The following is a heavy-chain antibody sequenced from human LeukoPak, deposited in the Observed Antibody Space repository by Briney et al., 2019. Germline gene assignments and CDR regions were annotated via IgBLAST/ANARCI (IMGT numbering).Heavy chain of an antibody. CDR2: ISYDGSNK. CDR1: GFTFSSYA. V-gene: IGHV3-30-3*01. J-gene: IGHJ4*02. Sequence: GGSLRLSCAASGFTFSSYAMHWVRQAPGKGLEWVAVISYDGSNKYYADSVKGRFTISRDNSKNTLFLQMNSLRAEDTAVYYCAKDGGLWVSAHWGDSWGRGTLVTVSS. D-gene: IGHD7-27*01. CDR3: AKDGGLWVSAHWGDS.